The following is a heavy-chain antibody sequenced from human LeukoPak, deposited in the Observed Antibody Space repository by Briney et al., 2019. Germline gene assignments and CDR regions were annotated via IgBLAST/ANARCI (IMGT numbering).Heavy chain of an antibody. CDR2: LYCGST. CDR1: GDSISRHY. J-gene: IGHJ6*03. D-gene: IGHD2-15*01. Sequence: SETLSLTCTVSGDSISRHYWNWIRHSPGRGLEWTGYLYCGSTNYNPSLKSRVTMSLDTSQNRLYLNMSAVTAADTAVYFCAKVYSYHYYYMEIWGKGTTVTVSS. V-gene: IGHV4-59*11. CDR3: AKVYSYHYYYMEI.